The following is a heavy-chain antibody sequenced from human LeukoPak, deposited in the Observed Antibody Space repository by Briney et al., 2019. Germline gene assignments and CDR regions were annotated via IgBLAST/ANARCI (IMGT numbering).Heavy chain of an antibody. CDR2: IIPILGIA. J-gene: IGHJ6*02. V-gene: IGHV1-69*04. CDR1: GGTFSSYA. Sequence: VASVKVSCKASGGTFSSYAISWVRQAPGQGLEWMGRIIPILGIANYAQKFQGRVTITADKSTSTAYMELSSLRSEDTAVYYCARAIVVVPAAMPYYGMGVWGQGTTVTVSS. D-gene: IGHD2-2*01. CDR3: ARAIVVVPAAMPYYGMGV.